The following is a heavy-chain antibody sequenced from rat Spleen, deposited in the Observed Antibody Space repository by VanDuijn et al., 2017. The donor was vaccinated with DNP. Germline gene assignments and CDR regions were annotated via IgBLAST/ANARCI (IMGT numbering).Heavy chain of an antibody. CDR3: TRHHLLYYYDGYRYFDY. Sequence: EVQLVESGGGPVQPGRSLKLSCVASGFIFSNYWMTWIRQAPGKGLEWVASLSNTGDNTYYSDSVKGRFSHSRDNAKSTLYLQVNSLRSEDTATYYCTRHHLLYYYDGYRYFDYWGQGVMVTVSS. CDR2: LSNTGDNT. V-gene: IGHV5-31*01. CDR1: GFIFSNYW. J-gene: IGHJ2*01. D-gene: IGHD1-12*03.